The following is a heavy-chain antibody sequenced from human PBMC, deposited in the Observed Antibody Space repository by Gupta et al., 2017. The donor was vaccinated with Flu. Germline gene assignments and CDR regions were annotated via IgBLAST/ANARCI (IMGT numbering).Heavy chain of an antibody. V-gene: IGHV4-39*01. Sequence: QLQLPDSCPGLMKPSETLSLPCTVSRGSITSNHDSWGWIRQSPGKGLEWVGSVYYSGSTYYNPDLKSRGTISVDTSKNKLSRKLTSVTAADTEVYYCERHHPTSVAGRDDLDSGGQGTMVTVXS. J-gene: IGHJ3*02. CDR1: RGSITSNHDS. CDR2: VYYSGST. CDR3: ERHHPTSVAGRDDLDS. D-gene: IGHD6-19*01.